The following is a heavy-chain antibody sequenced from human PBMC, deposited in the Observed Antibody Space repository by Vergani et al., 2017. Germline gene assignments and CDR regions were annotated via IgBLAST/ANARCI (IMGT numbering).Heavy chain of an antibody. D-gene: IGHD2-21*02. J-gene: IGHJ4*02. V-gene: IGHV5-51*01. CDR3: ARDKVEDGGGDCCFDY. CDR2: IYPGDSDT. CDR1: GYSFTSYW. Sequence: EVQLVQSGAEVKKPGESLKISCKGSGYSFTSYWIGWVRQMPGKGLEWMGIIYPGDSDTRYSPSFQGQVTISADKSISTAYLQWSSLKASDTAVYYCARDKVEDGGGDCCFDYWGQGTLVTVSS.